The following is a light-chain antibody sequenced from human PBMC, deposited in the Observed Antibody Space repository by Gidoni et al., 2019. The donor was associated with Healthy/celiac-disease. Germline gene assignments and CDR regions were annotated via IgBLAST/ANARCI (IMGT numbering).Light chain of an antibody. CDR2: KAS. CDR1: QSSSSW. CDR3: QQYNSFT. V-gene: IGKV1-5*03. J-gene: IGKJ3*01. Sequence: DIQMPQSPSPLSASVGARVTITCRASQSSSSWLAWYQQKPGKAPKLLIYKASSLESGVPSRFSGSGSGTEFTLTISSLQPDDVATYYRQQYNSFTFGPGTKVDIK.